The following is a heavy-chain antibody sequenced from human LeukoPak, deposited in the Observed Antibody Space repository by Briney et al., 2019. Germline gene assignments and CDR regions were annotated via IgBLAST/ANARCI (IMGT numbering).Heavy chain of an antibody. CDR3: ARVGVPQYAFDI. Sequence: GGSLRLSCVASGFTFSSYRMHWVRQVPGKGPVWVSRINSDGRITSYADSVKGRFTISRDNAKSTLYLQMNSLRAEDTAVYSCARVGVPQYAFDIWGQGTWVTVSS. J-gene: IGHJ3*02. V-gene: IGHV3-74*01. CDR2: INSDGRIT. D-gene: IGHD2-2*01. CDR1: GFTFSSYR.